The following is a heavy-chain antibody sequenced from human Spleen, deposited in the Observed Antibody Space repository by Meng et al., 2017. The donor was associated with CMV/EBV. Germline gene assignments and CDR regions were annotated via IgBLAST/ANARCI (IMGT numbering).Heavy chain of an antibody. CDR3: ARGASGYDWTPEY. D-gene: IGHD5-12*01. J-gene: IGHJ4*02. V-gene: IGHV1-2*02. CDR1: AYTLTGYY. Sequence: ASVKVSCKAFAYTLTGYYIHWVRQAPGQGLEWMGWISPNRGATNYAQRFQGRVAMTRDTSITTVYMELSSLRSDDTAVYYCARGASGYDWTPEYWGQGTLVTVSS. CDR2: ISPNRGAT.